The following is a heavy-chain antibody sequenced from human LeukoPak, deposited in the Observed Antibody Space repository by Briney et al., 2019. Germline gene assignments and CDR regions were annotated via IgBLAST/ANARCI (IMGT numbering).Heavy chain of an antibody. J-gene: IGHJ4*02. CDR1: GGSISLSYYY. V-gene: IGHV4-39*07. CDR3: ARGSYYYYYDSSGYEGTGFDY. Sequence: SETLSLTCSVSGGSISLSYYYWGWIRQPPGKALEWSGSVYYSGTTSYNPSLKSRVTISVDVSKNHFSLRLSSVTAADTAVYYCARGSYYYYYDSSGYEGTGFDYWGQGTLVTVSS. D-gene: IGHD3-22*01. CDR2: VYYSGTT.